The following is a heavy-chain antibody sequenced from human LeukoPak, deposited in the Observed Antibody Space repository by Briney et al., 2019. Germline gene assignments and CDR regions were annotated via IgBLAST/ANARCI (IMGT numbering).Heavy chain of an antibody. V-gene: IGHV4-59*08. CDR3: ARGLWFGELSLDY. Sequence: PSETLSLTCTVSGGSISSYYWRWIRQPPGKGLEWIGYIYYSGSTNYNPSLKSRVTISVDTSKNQFSLKPSSVTAADTAVYYCARGLWFGELSLDYWGQGTLVTVSS. CDR1: GGSISSYY. CDR2: IYYSGST. D-gene: IGHD3-10*01. J-gene: IGHJ4*02.